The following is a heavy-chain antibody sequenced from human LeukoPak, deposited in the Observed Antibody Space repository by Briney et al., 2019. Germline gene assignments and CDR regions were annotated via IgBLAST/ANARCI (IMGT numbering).Heavy chain of an antibody. V-gene: IGHV4-39*02. CDR1: GGSISSSHN. D-gene: IGHD1-26*01. CDR3: ARGLGGSYYFDH. J-gene: IGHJ4*02. Sequence: SETLSLTCNVTGGSISSSHNWGWIRQSPGKGLEWIGSVYYTGSTHYNPSLKSRVSISADTSKNLFSLNLSSVTVADMAVYFCARGLGGSYYFDHWGQGTLVTVSS. CDR2: VYYTGST.